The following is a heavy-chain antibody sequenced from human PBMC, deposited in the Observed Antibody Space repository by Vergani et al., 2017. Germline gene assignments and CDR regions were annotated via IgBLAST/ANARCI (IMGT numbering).Heavy chain of an antibody. D-gene: IGHD3-10*01. CDR3: ARGTGFGYFGYFEY. J-gene: IGHJ4*02. V-gene: IGHV5-51*01. CDR2: IYPGDSDT. CDR1: GYSFPNYW. Sequence: EVQLVQSGAEVKKPGESLRISCKGSGYSFPNYWIGWVRQMPGKGLEWMGIIYPGDSDTRYGPSFQGLVTISADKSISTAYLQWSSLKASDSAIYYCARGTGFGYFGYFEYWGQGTPITVSS.